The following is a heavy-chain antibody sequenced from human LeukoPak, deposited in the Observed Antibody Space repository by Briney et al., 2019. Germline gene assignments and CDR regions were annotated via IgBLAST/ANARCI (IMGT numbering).Heavy chain of an antibody. Sequence: GGSLRLSCAASGFTFSSYAMSWVRQAPGKGLEWVPGVSGSGGITYYADSVKGRFTISRDNSKNTLYLQMNSLRAEDTALYYCARTPLVRYFDCWGQGTLVTVSS. J-gene: IGHJ4*02. CDR1: GFTFSSYA. V-gene: IGHV3-23*01. CDR2: VSGSGGIT. D-gene: IGHD2-2*01. CDR3: ARTPLVRYFDC.